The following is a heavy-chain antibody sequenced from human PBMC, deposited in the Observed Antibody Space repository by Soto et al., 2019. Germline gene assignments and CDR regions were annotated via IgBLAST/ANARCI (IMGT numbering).Heavy chain of an antibody. CDR1: GGSISSSNW. D-gene: IGHD3-16*01. Sequence: QVQLQESGPGLVKPSGTLSLTCAVSGGSISSSNWWSWVRQPPGKGLEWIGEIYHCGSTNYNPSLKSRVTITINKAKNQCSLKLSSVTAADTAVYYCANSSERGWGGDAFDIWGQGTMFTVSS. CDR3: ANSSERGWGGDAFDI. V-gene: IGHV4-4*02. J-gene: IGHJ3*02. CDR2: IYHCGST.